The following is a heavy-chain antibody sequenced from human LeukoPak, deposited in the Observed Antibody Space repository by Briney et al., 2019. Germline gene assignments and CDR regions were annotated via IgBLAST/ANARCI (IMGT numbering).Heavy chain of an antibody. Sequence: GGSLRLFCGASGFPFSSYRISWVRQAPGRGLEWVAHIKQDGSEKHYVDSVKGRFTISRDNAKNSLYLQMNSLRAEDTAVYYCARMPGLGEYYYDSSGYFWGQGTLVTVSS. J-gene: IGHJ4*02. CDR1: GFPFSSYR. CDR3: ARMPGLGEYYYDSSGYF. D-gene: IGHD3-22*01. V-gene: IGHV3-7*01. CDR2: IKQDGSEK.